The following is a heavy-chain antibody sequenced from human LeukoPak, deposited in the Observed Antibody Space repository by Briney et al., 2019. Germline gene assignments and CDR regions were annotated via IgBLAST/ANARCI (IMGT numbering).Heavy chain of an antibody. J-gene: IGHJ5*02. CDR1: GFSVRSNW. D-gene: IGHD1-26*01. Sequence: PGGSLRLSCAGSGFSVRSNWISWVRQPPGKGLEWVSYIKQDGSEKYYVGSVKGRFTISRDNAKNSVYLQMNSLRAEDTAVYYCARDNVVGDYSRWFDPWGQGTLVTVSS. CDR2: IKQDGSEK. V-gene: IGHV3-7*01. CDR3: ARDNVVGDYSRWFDP.